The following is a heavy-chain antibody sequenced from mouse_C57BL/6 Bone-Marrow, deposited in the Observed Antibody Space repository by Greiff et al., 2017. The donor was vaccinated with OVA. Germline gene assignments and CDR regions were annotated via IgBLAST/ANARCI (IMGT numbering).Heavy chain of an antibody. CDR3: AMRYYGSSYNYAMDY. J-gene: IGHJ4*01. V-gene: IGHV1-54*01. CDR2: INPGSGGT. D-gene: IGHD1-1*01. Sequence: QVQLQQSGAELVRPGTSVKVSCKASGYAFTNYLIEWVKQRPGQGLEWIGVINPGSGGTNYNEKFKGKATLTADKSSSTAYMQLSSLTSEDSAVYFCAMRYYGSSYNYAMDYWGQGTSVTVSS. CDR1: GYAFTNYL.